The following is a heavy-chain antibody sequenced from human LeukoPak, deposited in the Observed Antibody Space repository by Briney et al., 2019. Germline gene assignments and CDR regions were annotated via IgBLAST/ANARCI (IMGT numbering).Heavy chain of an antibody. CDR2: ISCNGGST. CDR3: ARDRTARRGYYYYYMDV. D-gene: IGHD4-17*01. J-gene: IGHJ6*03. CDR1: GFTFSSYA. Sequence: GGSLRLSCAASGFTFSSYAMHWVRQAPGKGLEYVSAISCNGGSTYYANSVKGRFTISRDNSKNTLYLQMGSLRAEDMAVYYCARDRTARRGYYYYYMDVWGKGTTVTVSS. V-gene: IGHV3-64*01.